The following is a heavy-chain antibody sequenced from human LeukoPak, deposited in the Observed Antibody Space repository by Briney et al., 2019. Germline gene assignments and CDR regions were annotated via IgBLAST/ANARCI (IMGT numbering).Heavy chain of an antibody. CDR1: GYTFTVYY. J-gene: IGHJ6*03. CDR3: ASSSGWPYYYYMDV. D-gene: IGHD6-19*01. Sequence: ASVKVSCKASGYTFTVYYIHWVRQAPGQGLEWMGWINPNSGGTNYAQKFQVRVNITRDTSISKAYMELSRLRSDDTAVYYCASSSGWPYYYYMDVWGKGTTVTISS. CDR2: INPNSGGT. V-gene: IGHV1-2*02.